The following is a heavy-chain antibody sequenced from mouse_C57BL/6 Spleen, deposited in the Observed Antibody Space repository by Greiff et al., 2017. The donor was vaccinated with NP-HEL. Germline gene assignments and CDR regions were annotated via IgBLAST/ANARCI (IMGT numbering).Heavy chain of an antibody. CDR1: GYTFTSYW. J-gene: IGHJ4*01. CDR3: ARRGTNWAMDY. D-gene: IGHD4-1*01. V-gene: IGHV1-55*01. CDR2: IYPGSGST. Sequence: VQLQQSGAELVKPGASVKMSCKASGYTFTSYWITWVKQRPGQGLEWIGDIYPGSGSTNYNEKFKSKATLTVDTSSSTAYMQLSSLTSEDSAVYYCARRGTNWAMDYWGQGTSVTVSS.